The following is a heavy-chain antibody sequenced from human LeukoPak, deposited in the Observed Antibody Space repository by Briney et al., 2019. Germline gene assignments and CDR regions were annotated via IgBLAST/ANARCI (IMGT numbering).Heavy chain of an antibody. J-gene: IGHJ4*02. CDR2: INPNGGST. Sequence: GASVKVSCKASGYTFTSYYMHWVRQAPGQGPEWMGAINPNGGSTSYAQKFQGRVTMTRDTSTTTVYMDLNSLRAEDTAVYYCARDLYDILTGYFDYWGQGTLVTVSS. CDR3: ARDLYDILTGYFDY. D-gene: IGHD3-9*01. CDR1: GYTFTSYY. V-gene: IGHV1-46*01.